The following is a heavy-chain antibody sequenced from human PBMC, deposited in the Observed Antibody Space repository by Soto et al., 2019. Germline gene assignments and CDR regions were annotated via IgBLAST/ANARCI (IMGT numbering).Heavy chain of an antibody. V-gene: IGHV3-48*02. CDR3: ARSSIVGDNWFDP. Sequence: EVQLVESGGDLVQPGGSLRLSCAASGFTFSSSSMNWVRQAPGKGLEWVSYISGRTSTIYYADSVKGRFTISRDNAQNSLYLQMNSLRDEDTAVYYCARSSIVGDNWFDPWGQGTLVTVSS. J-gene: IGHJ5*02. CDR1: GFTFSSSS. CDR2: ISGRTSTI. D-gene: IGHD1-26*01.